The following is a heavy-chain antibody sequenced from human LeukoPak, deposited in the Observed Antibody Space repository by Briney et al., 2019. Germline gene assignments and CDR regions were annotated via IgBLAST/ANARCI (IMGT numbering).Heavy chain of an antibody. CDR1: GGSISSSNYY. V-gene: IGHV4-39*02. CDR2: ISYSGGT. Sequence: PSETLSLTCTVSGGSISSSNYYWGWARQPPGKGLEWFGSISYSGGTSYNPSLRRRVTISVDTSKNQFSLKLNSVTAADTAVYYCAREVEYYDSSGYRPHAFDIWGQGTVVTVSS. CDR3: AREVEYYDSSGYRPHAFDI. J-gene: IGHJ3*02. D-gene: IGHD3-22*01.